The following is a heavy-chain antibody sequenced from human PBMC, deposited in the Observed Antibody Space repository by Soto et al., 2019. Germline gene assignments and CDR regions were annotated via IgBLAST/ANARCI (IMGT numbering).Heavy chain of an antibody. Sequence: QVHLVQSGAEVKNPGASVKVSCKASGYTFTRYGIGWARQAPGQGLEWMGWINTYNGNTNYAQNVQGRVTLTTDTPTSTAYMELRSLRSNDTAIYYCAMVDVYVTPSPQDVWGQGTTVIVSS. CDR3: AMVDVYVTPSPQDV. CDR1: GYTFTRYG. V-gene: IGHV1-18*01. CDR2: INTYNGNT. J-gene: IGHJ6*02. D-gene: IGHD3-16*01.